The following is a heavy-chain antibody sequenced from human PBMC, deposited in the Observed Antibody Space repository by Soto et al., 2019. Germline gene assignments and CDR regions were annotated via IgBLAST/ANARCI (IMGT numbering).Heavy chain of an antibody. D-gene: IGHD5-12*01. CDR3: ARVGYSGYEYYFDY. J-gene: IGHJ4*02. CDR2: IYSGGST. CDR1: VFTVSSNY. Sequence: GGCLRLSCAASVFTVSSNYMSWLRQAPGKGLEWVSVIYSGGSTYYADSVKGRFTISRDNSKNTLYLQMNSLRAEDTAVYYCARVGYSGYEYYFDYWGQGTLVTVSS. V-gene: IGHV3-53*01.